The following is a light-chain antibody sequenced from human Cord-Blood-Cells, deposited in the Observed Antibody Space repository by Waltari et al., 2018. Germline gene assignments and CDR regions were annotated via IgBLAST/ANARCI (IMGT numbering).Light chain of an antibody. J-gene: IGLJ3*02. CDR2: KGS. CDR3: CSYAGSSTWV. V-gene: IGLV2-23*01. Sequence: QSALTQPASVSGSPGQSITMSCTGTSSDVGSYNIVSWYQQHPGKAPKLMIYKGSKRPSGVSNRFSGSKSGNTASLTISGLQAEDEADYYCCSYAGSSTWVFGGGTKLTVL. CDR1: SSDVGSYNI.